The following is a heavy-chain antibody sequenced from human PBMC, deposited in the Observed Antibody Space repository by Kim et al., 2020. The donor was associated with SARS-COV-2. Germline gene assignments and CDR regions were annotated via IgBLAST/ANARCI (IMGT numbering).Heavy chain of an antibody. V-gene: IGHV3-48*02. D-gene: IGHD5-12*01. CDR2: ISSSSSTI. J-gene: IGHJ6*02. CDR3: ARERGSGYDLLAAGDGMDV. CDR1: GFTFSSYS. Sequence: GGSLRLSCAASGFTFSSYSMNWVRQAPGKGLEWVSYISSSSSTIYYADSVKGRFTISRDNAKNSLYLQMNSLRDEDTAVYYCARERGSGYDLLAAGDGMDVWGQGTTVTVSS.